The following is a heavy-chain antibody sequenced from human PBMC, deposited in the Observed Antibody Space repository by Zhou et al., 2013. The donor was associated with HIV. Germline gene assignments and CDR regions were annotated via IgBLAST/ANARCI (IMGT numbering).Heavy chain of an antibody. V-gene: IGHV1-69*05. CDR3: ARDTSGWYPLNGYFDY. D-gene: IGHD6-19*01. CDR2: IIPIFGAA. Sequence: QVQLVQSGAEVKKPGSSMKVSCKASGGTFSSYAISWVRQAPGQGLEWMGGIIPIFGAANYAQKFQGRVTITTDESTSTAYMELSSLRSEDTAVYYCARDTSGWYPLNGYFDYWGQGTLVTVSS. CDR1: GGTFSSYA. J-gene: IGHJ4*02.